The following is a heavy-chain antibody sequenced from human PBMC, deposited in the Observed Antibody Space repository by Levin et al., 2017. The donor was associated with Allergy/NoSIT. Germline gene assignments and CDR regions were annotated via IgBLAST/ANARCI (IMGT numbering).Heavy chain of an antibody. Sequence: GGSLRLSCAASGFTFDDYGMSWVRQAPGKGLEWVSGINWNGGSTGYADSVKGRLTISRDNAKNSLYLQMNSLRAEDKALYHCARHRFTMNIHDGFDIWGQGTMVIVSS. J-gene: IGHJ3*02. CDR1: GFTFDDYG. CDR2: INWNGGST. CDR3: ARHRFTMNIHDGFDI. V-gene: IGHV3-20*01. D-gene: IGHD2/OR15-2a*01.